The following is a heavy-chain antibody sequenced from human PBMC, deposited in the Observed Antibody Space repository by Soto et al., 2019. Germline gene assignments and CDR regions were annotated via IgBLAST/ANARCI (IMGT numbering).Heavy chain of an antibody. Sequence: SVKVSCKASGGTFSSYAISWVRQAPGQGLEWMGGIIPIFGTANYAQKFQGRVTITADESTSTAYMELSSLRSEDTAVYYCARAEYYYDSSGYHAGYFQHWGQGTLVTVSS. V-gene: IGHV1-69*13. CDR3: ARAEYYYDSSGYHAGYFQH. CDR2: IIPIFGTA. D-gene: IGHD3-22*01. CDR1: GGTFSSYA. J-gene: IGHJ1*01.